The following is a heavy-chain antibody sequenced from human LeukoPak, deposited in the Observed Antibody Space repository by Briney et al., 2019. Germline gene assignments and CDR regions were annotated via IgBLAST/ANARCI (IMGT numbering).Heavy chain of an antibody. CDR2: MNPNSGNT. D-gene: IGHD2-15*01. CDR1: GYTFTSYD. CDR3: ARAAVIVVVVAADGGGYFDY. J-gene: IGHJ4*02. Sequence: ASVKVSCKASGYTFTSYDINWVRQATGQGLEWMGWMNPNSGNTGYAQKFQGRVTMTRNTSISTAYMELSSLRSEDTAVYYCARAAVIVVVVAADGGGYFDYWGQGTLVTVSS. V-gene: IGHV1-8*01.